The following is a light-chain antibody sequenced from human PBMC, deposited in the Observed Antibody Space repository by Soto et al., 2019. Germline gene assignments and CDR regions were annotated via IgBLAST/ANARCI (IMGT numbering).Light chain of an antibody. CDR3: QQRSNWPLT. CDR1: QSVTTY. CDR2: DAT. V-gene: IGKV3-11*01. J-gene: IGKJ4*01. Sequence: EIVLTQSPATLSLSPGERATLSCRASQSVTTYLAWYQQKPGQAPRLLVYDATNRATGIPARFSGSGSGTDFTLTINSLEPEDFAGYSCQQRSNWPLTFGGGTKVEIK.